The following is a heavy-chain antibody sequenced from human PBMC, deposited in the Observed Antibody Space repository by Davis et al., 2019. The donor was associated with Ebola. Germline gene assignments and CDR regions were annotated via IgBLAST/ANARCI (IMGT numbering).Heavy chain of an antibody. D-gene: IGHD3-10*01. Sequence: SVKVSCKASGYTFTGYYMHWVRQAPGQGLEWMGGIIPIFGTANYAQKFQGRVTITADKSTSTAYMELSSLRSEDTAVYYCARVDRGVDYFDYWGQGTLVTVSS. CDR2: IIPIFGTA. CDR1: GYTFTGYY. V-gene: IGHV1-69*06. CDR3: ARVDRGVDYFDY. J-gene: IGHJ4*02.